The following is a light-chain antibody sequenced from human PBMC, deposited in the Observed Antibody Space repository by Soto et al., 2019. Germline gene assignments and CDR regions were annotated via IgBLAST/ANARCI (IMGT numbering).Light chain of an antibody. Sequence: DIVLTQFPDSLAVSLGERATINCRSSQSVLARSNNKNYLAWYQKKPGQPPKLLIYWASARESGVPNRFSGSGSGTDFTLTISSLQAEDVALYYCQQYYGTVYSFGQGTKLEIK. CDR2: WAS. CDR3: QQYYGTVYS. V-gene: IGKV4-1*01. CDR1: QSVLARSNNKNY. J-gene: IGKJ2*01.